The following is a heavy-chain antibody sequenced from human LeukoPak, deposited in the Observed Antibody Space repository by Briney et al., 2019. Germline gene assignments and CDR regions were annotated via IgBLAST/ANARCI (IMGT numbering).Heavy chain of an antibody. CDR3: AREHTMSHAFDI. CDR1: GFTFSSYW. J-gene: IGHJ3*02. V-gene: IGHV3-74*01. D-gene: IGHD3-22*01. Sequence: GGSLRLSCAASGFTFSSYWMHWVRQAPGKGLVWVSHINSDGSSTRYADSVKGRFTISRDNAKNTLYLQMNSLRAEDTAVYYCAREHTMSHAFDIWGQGTMVTVS. CDR2: INSDGSST.